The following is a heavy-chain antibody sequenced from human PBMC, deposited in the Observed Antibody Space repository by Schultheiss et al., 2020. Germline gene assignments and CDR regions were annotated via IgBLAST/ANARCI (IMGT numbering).Heavy chain of an antibody. CDR1: GGSISSSDW. J-gene: IGHJ5*02. CDR2: IYHSGST. CDR3: ARDGSSWYRPRWFDP. Sequence: SEALSLTCAVSGGSISSSDWWSWVRQPPGKGLEWIGEIYHSGSTNYNPSLKSRVTISVDKSKNQFSLKLSSVTAADTAVYYCARDGSSWYRPRWFDPWCQGTLVTVSS. D-gene: IGHD6-13*01. V-gene: IGHV4-4*02.